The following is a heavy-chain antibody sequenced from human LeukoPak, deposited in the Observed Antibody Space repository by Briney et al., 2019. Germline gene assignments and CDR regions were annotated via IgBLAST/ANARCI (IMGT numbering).Heavy chain of an antibody. CDR2: ISYDGSNK. CDR3: ARDRDSSGWYEGFDC. Sequence: GGSLRLSCAASGFTFSSSAMHWVRQAPDKGLEWVAVISYDGSNKYYADSVKGRFTISRDNSKNTLYLQMSSLRADDTAVYYCARDRDSSGWYEGFDCWGQGTLVTVSS. CDR1: GFTFSSSA. V-gene: IGHV3-30-3*01. J-gene: IGHJ4*02. D-gene: IGHD6-19*01.